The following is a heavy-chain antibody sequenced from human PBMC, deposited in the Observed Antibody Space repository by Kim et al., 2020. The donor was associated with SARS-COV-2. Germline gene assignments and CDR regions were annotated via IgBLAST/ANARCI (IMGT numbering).Heavy chain of an antibody. D-gene: IGHD2-15*01. Sequence: YYKPSLKSRTTMSVDTSKNQFSLKLSSVTAADTAVYYCAREGSTVVAPDYWGQGTLVTVSS. V-gene: IGHV4-31*02. J-gene: IGHJ4*02. CDR3: AREGSTVVAPDY.